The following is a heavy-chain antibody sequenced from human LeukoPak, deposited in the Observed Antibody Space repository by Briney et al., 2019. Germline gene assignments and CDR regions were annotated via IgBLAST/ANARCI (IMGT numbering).Heavy chain of an antibody. Sequence: GGSLRLSCAASGFTFSDYWIHWVRQAPGKGLVWVSRINTDGSITNYADSVKGRFTISKDNAKNTVYLQMNSLRAEDTAVYYCVSFYETYWGRGTLVTVSS. D-gene: IGHD2/OR15-2a*01. J-gene: IGHJ4*02. V-gene: IGHV3-74*01. CDR3: VSFYETY. CDR2: INTDGSIT. CDR1: GFTFSDYW.